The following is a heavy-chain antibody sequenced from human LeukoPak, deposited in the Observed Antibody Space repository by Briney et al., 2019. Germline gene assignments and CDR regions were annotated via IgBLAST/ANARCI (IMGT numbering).Heavy chain of an antibody. CDR2: ISYDGSNK. V-gene: IGHV3-30*18. Sequence: PGGSLRLSCAASGFTFSSYGMHWVRQAPGKGLEWVAVISYDGSNKYYEDSVKGRFTISRDNSKNTLYLQMNSLRAEDTAVYYCAKDRSGSYFVVSAFDIWGQGTMVTVSS. J-gene: IGHJ3*02. D-gene: IGHD1-26*01. CDR1: GFTFSSYG. CDR3: AKDRSGSYFVVSAFDI.